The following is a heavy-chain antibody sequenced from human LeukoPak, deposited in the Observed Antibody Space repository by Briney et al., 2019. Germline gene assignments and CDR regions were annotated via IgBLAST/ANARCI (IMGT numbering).Heavy chain of an antibody. CDR2: IYYSGST. D-gene: IGHD5-12*01. J-gene: IGHJ4*02. CDR1: GGSISSGDYY. V-gene: IGHV4-30-4*01. CDR3: ARDLSDSGYDHFDY. Sequence: NPSETLSLTCTVSGGSISSGDYYWSWIRQPPGKGLEWIGYIYYSGSTYYNPSLKSRVTISVDTPKNQFSLKLSSVTAADTAVYYCARDLSDSGYDHFDYWGQGTLVTVSS.